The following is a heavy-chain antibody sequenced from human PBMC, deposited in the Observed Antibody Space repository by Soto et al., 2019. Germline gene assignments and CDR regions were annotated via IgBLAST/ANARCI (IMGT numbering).Heavy chain of an antibody. CDR3: ARSKPVLLWFGESPYFDY. D-gene: IGHD3-10*01. CDR1: GGSIISGDYY. V-gene: IGHV4-30-4*01. Sequence: SETLSLTCTVSGGSIISGDYYWSWIRQTPGKGLEWIGYIYYSGDTNYNPSLKSRVIISVDTSKNQFSLSLSSVTAADTAVYYCARSKPVLLWFGESPYFDYWGQGTLVTVSS. CDR2: IYYSGDT. J-gene: IGHJ4*02.